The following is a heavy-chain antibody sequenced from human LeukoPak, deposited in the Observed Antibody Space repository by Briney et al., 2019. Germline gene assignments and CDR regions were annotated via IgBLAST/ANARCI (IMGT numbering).Heavy chain of an antibody. CDR1: GFTFSGHN. V-gene: IGHV3-48*04. Sequence: GGSLRLSCAASGFTFSGHNMNWVRQAPGKGLEWISFVSISSGTIYYADSVKGRFRIPRDNAKSSLDLETNSLRAEDTAVYYCARAMSTFGGVRNYFDSWGQGTLVTVSS. CDR3: ARAMSTFGGVRNYFDS. D-gene: IGHD3-16*01. CDR2: VSISSGTI. J-gene: IGHJ4*02.